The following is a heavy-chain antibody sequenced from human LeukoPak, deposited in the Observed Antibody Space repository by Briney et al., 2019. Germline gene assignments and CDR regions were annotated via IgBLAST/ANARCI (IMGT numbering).Heavy chain of an antibody. V-gene: IGHV4-39*07. Sequence: SETLSLTCTVSGGSISSSSYYWGWIRQPPGKGLEWIGEIFHSGSTNYNPSLKSRVTISVDKSKNQFSLRLSSVTAADTAVYYCARVLSGSNFDYWGQGTLVTVSS. CDR2: IFHSGST. D-gene: IGHD3-22*01. J-gene: IGHJ4*02. CDR1: GGSISSSSYY. CDR3: ARVLSGSNFDY.